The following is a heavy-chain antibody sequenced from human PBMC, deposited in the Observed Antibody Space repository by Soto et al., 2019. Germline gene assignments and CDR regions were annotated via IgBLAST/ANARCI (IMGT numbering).Heavy chain of an antibody. D-gene: IGHD6-19*01. CDR2: INPNSGGT. CDR3: ARVGDSSGWYEIGNFDY. J-gene: IGHJ4*02. CDR1: GYTFTGYY. V-gene: IGHV1-2*04. Sequence: QVQLVQSGAEVKKPGASVKVSCKASGYTFTGYYMHWMRQAPGQGLEWMGWINPNSGGTNYAQKFQGWATMTRDTSISTAYMEVSRLRSDDTAVYYCARVGDSSGWYEIGNFDYWCQGTLVSVSS.